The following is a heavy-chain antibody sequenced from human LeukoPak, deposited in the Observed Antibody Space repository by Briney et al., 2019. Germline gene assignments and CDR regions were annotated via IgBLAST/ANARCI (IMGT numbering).Heavy chain of an antibody. CDR1: GFTFSSYE. D-gene: IGHD3-10*02. Sequence: GGSLRLSCAASGFTFSSYEMNWVRQAPGKGLEWVSYISSSGSTIYYADSVKGRFTISRDNAKNSLYLQMNSLRAEETAVYYCAELGITIIGGVWGKGTTVTISS. CDR3: AELGITIIGGV. J-gene: IGHJ6*04. CDR2: ISSSGSTI. V-gene: IGHV3-48*03.